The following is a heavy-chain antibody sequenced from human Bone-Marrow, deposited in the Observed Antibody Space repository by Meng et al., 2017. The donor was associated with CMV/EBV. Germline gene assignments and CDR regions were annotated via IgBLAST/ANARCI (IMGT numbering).Heavy chain of an antibody. J-gene: IGHJ6*02. CDR3: AKDCTRRGEWGLLGNQYYYGMDV. Sequence: GESLKISCAGSGFTFSSYAMHWVRQAPGKGLEWVAVISYDGSNKYYADSVKGRFTISRDNSKNSLYLQMNSLRTEDTALYYCAKDCTRRGEWGLLGNQYYYGMDVWGQGTTVTVSS. D-gene: IGHD3-16*01. CDR2: ISYDGSNK. CDR1: GFTFSSYA. V-gene: IGHV3-30*04.